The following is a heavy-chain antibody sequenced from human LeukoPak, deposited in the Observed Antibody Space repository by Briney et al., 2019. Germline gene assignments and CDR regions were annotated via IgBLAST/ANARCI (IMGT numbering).Heavy chain of an antibody. CDR1: GGSISSYY. CDR2: IYYSGST. Sequence: PSETLSLTCTVSGGSISSYYWSWIRQPPGKGLEWIGYIYYSGSTNYNPSLKSRVTISVDTSKNQLSLKLSSVTAADTAVYYCARHTLAFDIWGQGTMVTVSS. V-gene: IGHV4-59*08. CDR3: ARHTLAFDI. J-gene: IGHJ3*02. D-gene: IGHD3-16*01.